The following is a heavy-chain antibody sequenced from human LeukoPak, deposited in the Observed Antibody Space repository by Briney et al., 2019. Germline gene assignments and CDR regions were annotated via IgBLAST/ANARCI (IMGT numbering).Heavy chain of an antibody. CDR1: GFTFSSYS. CDR3: ARFGGGRFLEWLVYMDV. Sequence: PGGSLRLSCAASGFTFSSYSMNWVRQAPGKGLEWVSSISSSSSYIYYADSVKGRFTISRDNAKNSLYLQMNSLRAEDTAVYYCARFGGGRFLEWLVYMDVWGKGTTVTVAS. V-gene: IGHV3-21*01. CDR2: ISSSSSYI. D-gene: IGHD3-3*01. J-gene: IGHJ6*03.